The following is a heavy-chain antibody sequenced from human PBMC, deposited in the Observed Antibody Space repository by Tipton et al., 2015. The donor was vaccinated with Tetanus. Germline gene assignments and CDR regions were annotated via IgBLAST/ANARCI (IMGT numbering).Heavy chain of an antibody. CDR3: ARDNYDSKDFSDY. D-gene: IGHD3-3*01. CDR2: ISSDGSDT. Sequence: SLRLSCAASGFSFSSYGMHWVRQAPGKGLDWVSLISSDGSDTYSADSVKGRFTISTDNTKNHLYLQMNSLRVEDTGLYFCARDNYDSKDFSDYWGQGTLITVSS. CDR1: GFSFSSYG. V-gene: IGHV3-30*03. J-gene: IGHJ4*02.